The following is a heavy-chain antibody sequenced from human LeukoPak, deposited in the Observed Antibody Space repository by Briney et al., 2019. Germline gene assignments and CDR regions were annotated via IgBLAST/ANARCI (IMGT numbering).Heavy chain of an antibody. CDR3: ARSPTIYSSWSNHAPAYYFDY. Sequence: GASVKVSCKASGYTFTSYDINWVRQATGQGLEWMGWISAYNGNTNYAQKLQGRVTMTTDTSTSTAYMELRSLRSDDTAVYYCARSPTIYSSWSNHAPAYYFDYWGQGTLVTVSS. CDR2: ISAYNGNT. CDR1: GYTFTSYD. D-gene: IGHD6-13*01. V-gene: IGHV1-18*01. J-gene: IGHJ4*02.